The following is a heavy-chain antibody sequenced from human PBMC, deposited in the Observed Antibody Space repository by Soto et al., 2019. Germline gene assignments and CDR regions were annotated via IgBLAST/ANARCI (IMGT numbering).Heavy chain of an antibody. Sequence: QVQLVQSGSEVKKPGASVKVSCKASGYTFTNYDIHWVRQATGQGLEWMGWVNPDSGNTGYEQKFQGRVVMTRDASINTVYMELSSLTSEDTAVYYCARGRFFTESGSWFAYWGQGTLVIVSS. CDR2: VNPDSGNT. CDR1: GYTFTNYD. D-gene: IGHD6-13*01. V-gene: IGHV1-8*01. CDR3: ARGRFFTESGSWFAY. J-gene: IGHJ4*02.